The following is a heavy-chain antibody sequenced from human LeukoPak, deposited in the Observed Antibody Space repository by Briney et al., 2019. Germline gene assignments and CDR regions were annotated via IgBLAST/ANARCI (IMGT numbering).Heavy chain of an antibody. CDR3: ANVPFYGIVVTVDI. J-gene: IGHJ3*02. CDR1: GFTFSNHW. V-gene: IGHV3-74*01. D-gene: IGHD2-2*01. CDR2: INEDGSSR. Sequence: GGSLRLSCAASGFTFSNHWMHWVRQAPGKRLAWVSGINEDGSSRIYADSVKGRFTISRDNSKNTLYLQMNSLRAEDTAVYYCANVPFYGIVVTVDIWGQGTMVTVSS.